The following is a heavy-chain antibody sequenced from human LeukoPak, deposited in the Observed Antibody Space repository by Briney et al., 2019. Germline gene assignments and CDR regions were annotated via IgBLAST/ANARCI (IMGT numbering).Heavy chain of an antibody. J-gene: IGHJ6*02. CDR1: GGSISSSSYY. CDR3: ARERSYGMDV. Sequence: PSETLSLTCTVSGGSISSSSYYWGWIRQPPGKGLEWIGSIYYSGSTYYNPSLKSRVTISVDTSKNQFSLKLSSVTAADTAVYYCARERSYGMDVWGQGTTVTVSS. V-gene: IGHV4-39*02. CDR2: IYYSGST.